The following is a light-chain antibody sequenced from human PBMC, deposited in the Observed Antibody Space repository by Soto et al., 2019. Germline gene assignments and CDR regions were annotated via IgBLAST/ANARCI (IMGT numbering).Light chain of an antibody. J-gene: IGLJ1*01. CDR1: SSDIGTYNY. V-gene: IGLV2-14*01. Sequence: QSVLTQPASMSGSPGQSITISCTGTSSDIGTYNYVSWYQQHPGKAPKLIIYEVSTRPSGVSNRFSGSKSGNTASLTISGLQAEDEAGYYCNSFTNTTTRYVFGTGTKVTVL. CDR2: EVS. CDR3: NSFTNTTTRYV.